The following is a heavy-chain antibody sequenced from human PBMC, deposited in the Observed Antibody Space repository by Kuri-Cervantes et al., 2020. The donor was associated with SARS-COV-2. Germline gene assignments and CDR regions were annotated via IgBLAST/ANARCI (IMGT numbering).Heavy chain of an antibody. CDR1: GFTFSSYD. J-gene: IGHJ4*02. Sequence: GGSLRLSCAASGFTFSSYDMHWVRQATGKGLEWVSAIGTAGDPYYPGSVKGRFTISRENAKNSLYLQMNSLRAGDTAVYYCARDLGCYSSGWYVVGFSRDFDYWGQGTLVTCYS. CDR2: IGTAGDP. CDR3: ARDLGCYSSGWYVVGFSRDFDY. D-gene: IGHD6-19*01. V-gene: IGHV3-13*05.